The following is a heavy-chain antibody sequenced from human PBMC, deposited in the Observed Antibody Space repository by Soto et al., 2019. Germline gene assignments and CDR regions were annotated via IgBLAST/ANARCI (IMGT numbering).Heavy chain of an antibody. V-gene: IGHV1-8*01. CDR1: GYTFTSYD. D-gene: IGHD3-3*01. J-gene: IGHJ6*03. CDR3: ARGLGSFGVVITNYYYYYMDV. Sequence: GASVKVSCKASGYTFTSYDINWVRQATGQGLERIGWMNPNSGNTGYAQKFQGRVTMTRNTSISTAYMELSSLRSEDTAVYYCARGLGSFGVVITNYYYYYMDVWGKGTTVTVSS. CDR2: MNPNSGNT.